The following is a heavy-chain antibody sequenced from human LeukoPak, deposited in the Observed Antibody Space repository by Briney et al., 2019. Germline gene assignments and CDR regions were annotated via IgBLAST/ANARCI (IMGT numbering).Heavy chain of an antibody. V-gene: IGHV1-2*02. CDR1: GYTFTDYY. CDR2: INPNSGGA. J-gene: IGHJ4*02. Sequence: ASVKVSCKASGYTFTDYYMHWVRQAPGQGLEWMGWINPNSGGANYAQKFQGRVTMTRDTSISTAYMELSRLRSDDTAVYYCARFREGAGGNYWGQGTLVTVSS. D-gene: IGHD1-26*01. CDR3: ARFREGAGGNY.